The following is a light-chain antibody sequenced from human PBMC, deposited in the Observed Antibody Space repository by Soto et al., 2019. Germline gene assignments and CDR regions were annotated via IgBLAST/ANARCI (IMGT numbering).Light chain of an antibody. CDR1: SSDVGAYNY. J-gene: IGLJ1*01. Sequence: QSVLIQPASVSGSPGQSITISCTGTSSDVGAYNYVSWYQHHPGKAPKLMIYDVSNRPSGVSYRFSGSKSDNTASLTISGLQAEDEADYYCRSYTSSSTYVFGTGTKVTVL. V-gene: IGLV2-14*03. CDR3: RSYTSSSTYV. CDR2: DVS.